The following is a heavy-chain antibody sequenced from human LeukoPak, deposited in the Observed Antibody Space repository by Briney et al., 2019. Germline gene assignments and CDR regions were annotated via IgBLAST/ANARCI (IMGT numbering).Heavy chain of an antibody. CDR1: GGSISSYY. V-gene: IGHV4-4*09. CDR2: IYTSGST. D-gene: IGHD4-23*01. Sequence: PSETLSLTCTVSGGSISSYYWSWIRQPPGKGLEWIGYIYTSGSTNYNPSLKSRVTISVDTSKNQFSLKLSSVTAADTAVYYCAALEGSTVVTFDYWGQGTLVTVSS. CDR3: AALEGSTVVTFDY. J-gene: IGHJ4*02.